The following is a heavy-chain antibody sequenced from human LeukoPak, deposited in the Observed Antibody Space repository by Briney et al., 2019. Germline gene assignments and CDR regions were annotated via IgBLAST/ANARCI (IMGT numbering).Heavy chain of an antibody. CDR2: VYYSGSS. CDR1: GGSISSSNYY. D-gene: IGHD3-3*01. V-gene: IGHV4-39*07. J-gene: IGHJ6*03. CDR3: ARDRTISHYYMDV. Sequence: PSETLSLTCTVSGGSISSSNYYWGWIRQPPGKGLEWIGSVYYSGSSYYNPSLKSRVTISLDTSKNQFSLKLTSVTAADTAVYYCARDRTISHYYMDVWGKGTTVTVSS.